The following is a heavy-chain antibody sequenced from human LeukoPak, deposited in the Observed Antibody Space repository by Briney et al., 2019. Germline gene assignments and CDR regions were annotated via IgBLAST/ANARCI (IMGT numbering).Heavy chain of an antibody. CDR3: AKHYYDTSGYYPGIDH. CDR1: GFTFSTYA. CDR2: ISGSGDTT. D-gene: IGHD3-22*01. V-gene: IGHV3-23*01. J-gene: IGHJ4*02. Sequence: GGSLRLSCAASGFTFSTYAMSWVRQAPGKGLEWVSGISGSGDTTYYADSVKGRFTISRDNSKNTLYLQTNSLRAEDTAVYYCAKHYYDTSGYYPGIDHWGQGTLVTVSS.